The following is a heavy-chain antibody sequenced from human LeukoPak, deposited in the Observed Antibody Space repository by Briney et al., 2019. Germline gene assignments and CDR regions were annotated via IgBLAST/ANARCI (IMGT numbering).Heavy chain of an antibody. J-gene: IGHJ5*02. CDR3: ARDFGYCSGGSCLSWFDP. CDR1: GGSISSYY. CDR2: IYYSGST. D-gene: IGHD2-15*01. V-gene: IGHV4-59*01. Sequence: PSETLSLTCTVSGGSISSYYWTWIRQPPGKGLEWIGYIYYSGSTNYNPSLKSRVTVSVDTSKNQFSLKLSSVTAADTAVYYCARDFGYCSGGSCLSWFDPWGQGTLVTVSS.